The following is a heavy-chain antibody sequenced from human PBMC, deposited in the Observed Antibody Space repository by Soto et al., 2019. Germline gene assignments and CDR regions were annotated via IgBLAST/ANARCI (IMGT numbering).Heavy chain of an antibody. D-gene: IGHD6-6*01. CDR3: ARGSIAARQWLNWFDP. J-gene: IGHJ5*02. CDR1: GGSISSYY. Sequence: SETLSLTCTVSGGSISSYYWSWIRQPPGKGLEWIGYIYYSGSTNYNPSLKSRVTISVDTSKNQFSLKLSSVTAADTAVYYCARGSIAARQWLNWFDPWGQGTLVTVS. CDR2: IYYSGST. V-gene: IGHV4-59*01.